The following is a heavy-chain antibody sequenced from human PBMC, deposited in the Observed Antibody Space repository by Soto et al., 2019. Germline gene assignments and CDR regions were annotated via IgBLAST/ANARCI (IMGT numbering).Heavy chain of an antibody. D-gene: IGHD3-16*02. V-gene: IGHV3-23*01. CDR2: ISGSGGST. Sequence: GGSLRLSCAASGFTFSSYAMSWVRQAPGKGLEWVSAISGSGGSTYYADSVKGRFTISRDNSKNTLNLQMNSLRAEDTAVYYCAKVMITFGGVIDQKGSFDYWGQGTLVTVSS. J-gene: IGHJ4*02. CDR3: AKVMITFGGVIDQKGSFDY. CDR1: GFTFSSYA.